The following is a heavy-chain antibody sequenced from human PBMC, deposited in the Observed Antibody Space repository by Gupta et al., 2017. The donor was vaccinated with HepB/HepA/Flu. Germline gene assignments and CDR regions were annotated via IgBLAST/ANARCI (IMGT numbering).Heavy chain of an antibody. CDR1: GFSLSTSGVG. V-gene: IGHV2-5*01. CDR2: IYWNDDK. Sequence: QITLKESGPTLVKPTQTLTLTCTFSGFSLSTSGVGVGWIRQPPGKALEWLALIYWNDDKRYSPSLKSRLTITKDTSKNQVVLTMTNMDPVDTATYYCAHQYYDFLGGGDYFDYWGQGTLVTVSS. D-gene: IGHD3-3*01. J-gene: IGHJ4*02. CDR3: AHQYYDFLGGGDYFDY.